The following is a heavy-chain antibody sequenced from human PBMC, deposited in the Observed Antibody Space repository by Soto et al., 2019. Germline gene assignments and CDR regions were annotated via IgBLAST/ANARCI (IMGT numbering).Heavy chain of an antibody. Sequence: QVQLVESGGGVVQPGRSLRLSCAASGFTFSSYGMHWVRQAPGKGLEWVAVIWYDGSNKYYADSVKGRFTISRDNSKNTLYLQMNSLRAEDTAVYYCARDQGGCSGGSCSTALDYWGQGTLVTVSS. CDR1: GFTFSSYG. CDR3: ARDQGGCSGGSCSTALDY. V-gene: IGHV3-33*01. CDR2: IWYDGSNK. J-gene: IGHJ4*02. D-gene: IGHD2-15*01.